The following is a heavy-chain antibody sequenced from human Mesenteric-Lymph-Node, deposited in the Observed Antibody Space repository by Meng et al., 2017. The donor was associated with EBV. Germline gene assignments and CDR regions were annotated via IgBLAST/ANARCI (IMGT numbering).Heavy chain of an antibody. CDR3: ARSHDSSGYGIGY. J-gene: IGHJ4*02. Sequence: LQVSSPGLVNPQVTRYLNCGVSGGSDISGNWWNWVRQSPGKGLEWIGEIYYTMNTNYNPSLTSRVTMSLDKSKNQFSLRLDSVTAADTALYYCARSHDSSGYGIGYWGQGTLVTVSS. CDR1: GGSDISGNW. D-gene: IGHD3-22*01. V-gene: IGHV4-4*03. CDR2: IYYTMNT.